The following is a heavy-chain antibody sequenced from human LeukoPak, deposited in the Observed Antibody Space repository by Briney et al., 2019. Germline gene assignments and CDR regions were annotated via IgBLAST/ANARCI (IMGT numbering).Heavy chain of an antibody. CDR2: ISSSSSTI. J-gene: IGHJ4*02. Sequence: GGSLRLSCVGSRFTFSSYSMNWVRQAPGKGLEWVSYISSSSSTIYYADSVKGRFTISRDDAKNSMYLQMNSLREEDTAVYYCARDPGSYAFFDYWGQGTLVTVSS. CDR3: ARDPGSYAFFDY. CDR1: RFTFSSYS. D-gene: IGHD1-26*01. V-gene: IGHV3-48*02.